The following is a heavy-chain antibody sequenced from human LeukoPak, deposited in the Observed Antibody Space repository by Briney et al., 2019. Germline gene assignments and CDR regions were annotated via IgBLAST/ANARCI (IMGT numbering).Heavy chain of an antibody. D-gene: IGHD3-9*01. J-gene: IGHJ4*02. CDR1: GFTFSSYN. V-gene: IGHV3-48*01. CDR2: ISSSSNPT. Sequence: GGSLRLSCAASGFTFSSYNMNWVRQAPGKGLEWVSYISSSSNPTYYADSVKGRFTISRDNSKNTLYLQMNSLRAEDTAVYYCAKDDILTGYNLDYWGQGTLVTVSS. CDR3: AKDDILTGYNLDY.